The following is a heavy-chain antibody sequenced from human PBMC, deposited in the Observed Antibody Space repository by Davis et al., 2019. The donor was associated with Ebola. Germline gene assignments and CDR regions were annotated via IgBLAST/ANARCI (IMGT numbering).Heavy chain of an antibody. Sequence: GESLKISCAASEFTFSSYGFHWVRQAPGMGLEWVAVISYDGSDKYYADSVKGRFTISRDNSKNTLYLQMNSLRAEDTAVYYCARDVYSSGWYVDYWGQRTLVTVSS. J-gene: IGHJ4*02. D-gene: IGHD6-19*01. V-gene: IGHV3-30*03. CDR2: ISYDGSDK. CDR1: EFTFSSYG. CDR3: ARDVYSSGWYVDY.